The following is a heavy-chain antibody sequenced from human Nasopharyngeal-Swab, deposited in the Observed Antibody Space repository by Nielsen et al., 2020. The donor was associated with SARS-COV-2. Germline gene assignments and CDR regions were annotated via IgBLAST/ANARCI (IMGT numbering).Heavy chain of an antibody. Sequence: GESLKISCSASGFTFSSYAMHWVRQAPGKGLEYVSAISSNGGSTYYADSVKGRFTISRDNSKNTLYLQMSSLRAEDTAVYYCVLDEKLGVAVARDYWGQGTLVTVSS. D-gene: IGHD6-19*01. J-gene: IGHJ4*02. CDR3: VLDEKLGVAVARDY. CDR2: ISSNGGST. V-gene: IGHV3-64D*08. CDR1: GFTFSSYA.